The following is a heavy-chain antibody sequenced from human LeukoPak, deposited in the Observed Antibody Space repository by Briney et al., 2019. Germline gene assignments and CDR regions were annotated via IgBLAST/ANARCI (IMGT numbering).Heavy chain of an antibody. CDR1: GGSISSYY. CDR3: ARDRSFAYYYYMDV. Sequence: SETLSLTCTVSGGSISSYYWSWIRQPAGKGLEWIGRIYTSGSTNYNPSLKSRVTMSVDTSKNQFSLKLSSVTAADTAVYYCARDRSFAYYYYMDVWGKGTTVTVSS. CDR2: IYTSGST. V-gene: IGHV4-4*07. J-gene: IGHJ6*03.